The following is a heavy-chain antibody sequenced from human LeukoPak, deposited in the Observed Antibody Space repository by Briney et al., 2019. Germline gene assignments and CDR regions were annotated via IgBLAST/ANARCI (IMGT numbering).Heavy chain of an antibody. D-gene: IGHD3-3*01. Sequence: PGGSLRLSCAASGFTFSSYWMSWVRQAPGKGLEWVANIKQDGSEKYYVDSVKGRFTISRDSAKNSLYLQMNSLRAEDTAVYYCARGRMRGTIFGVDLDFDYWGQGTLVTVSS. J-gene: IGHJ4*02. CDR3: ARGRMRGTIFGVDLDFDY. CDR2: IKQDGSEK. V-gene: IGHV3-7*01. CDR1: GFTFSSYW.